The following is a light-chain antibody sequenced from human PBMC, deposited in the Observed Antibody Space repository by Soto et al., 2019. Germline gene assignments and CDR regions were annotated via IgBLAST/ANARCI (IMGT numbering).Light chain of an antibody. V-gene: IGLV2-8*01. J-gene: IGLJ2*01. CDR1: SSDVGGYNY. CDR3: SSYAGSNNLGV. Sequence: QSALTQPPSASGSPGQSVTISCTGTSSDVGGYNYVSWYQRHPGKAPKLMIYEVSKRPSGVPDRFSGSKSGNTASLTVSGLQAEDEAAYYCSSYAGSNNLGVFGGGTKLTVL. CDR2: EVS.